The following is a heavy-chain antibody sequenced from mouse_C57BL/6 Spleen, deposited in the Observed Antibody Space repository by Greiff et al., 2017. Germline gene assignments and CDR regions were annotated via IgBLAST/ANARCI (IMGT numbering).Heavy chain of an antibody. Sequence: VKLQESGAELVRPGASVKLSCTASGYTFTDYYINWVKQRPGQGLEWIARIYPGSGNTYYNEKFKGKATLTAEKSSSTAYMQLSSLTSEDSAVYFCARLGYGIYYFDYWGQGTTLTVSS. CDR1: GYTFTDYY. J-gene: IGHJ2*01. V-gene: IGHV1-76*01. CDR2: IYPGSGNT. CDR3: ARLGYGIYYFDY. D-gene: IGHD2-1*01.